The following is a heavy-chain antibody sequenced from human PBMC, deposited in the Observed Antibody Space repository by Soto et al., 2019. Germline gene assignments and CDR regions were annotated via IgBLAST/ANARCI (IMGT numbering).Heavy chain of an antibody. CDR2: IIPIFGTA. V-gene: IGHV1-69*01. J-gene: IGHJ4*02. CDR3: ARFIPHARPPTFDY. Sequence: QVQLVQSGAEVKKPGSSVKVSCKASGGTFSSYAISWVRQAPGQGLEWMGGIIPIFGTANYAQKFQGRVTITADESTSTAYMELSSLRSDDTAVYYCARFIPHARPPTFDYWGQGTLVTVSS. D-gene: IGHD1-26*01. CDR1: GGTFSSYA.